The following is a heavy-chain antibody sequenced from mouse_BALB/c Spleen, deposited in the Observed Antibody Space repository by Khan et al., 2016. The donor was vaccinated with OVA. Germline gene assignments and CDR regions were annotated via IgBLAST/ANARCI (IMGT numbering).Heavy chain of an antibody. J-gene: IGHJ3*01. D-gene: IGHD2-1*01. CDR2: INPSNGGT. Sequence: QVQLQQSGAELVKPGASVRLSCKASGYTFTNYYLYWVKQRPGHGLEWIGDINPSNGGTNFNEKFKNKVTLTVYKSSSTAYMQLSSLTSEDSAVYYCSRSGYGTFAYWGQGTLVTVSA. CDR3: SRSGYGTFAY. V-gene: IGHV1S81*02. CDR1: GYTFTNYY.